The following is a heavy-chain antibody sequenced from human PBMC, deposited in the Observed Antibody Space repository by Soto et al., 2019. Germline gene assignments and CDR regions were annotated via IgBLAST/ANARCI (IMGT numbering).Heavy chain of an antibody. CDR3: SRGSTYYGFLT. V-gene: IGHV4-30-4*01. CDR1: GDSMGSGDYY. J-gene: IGHJ5*02. D-gene: IGHD3-10*01. Sequence: QVQLQDSGPGLVKPSQTLSLTCTVSGDSMGSGDYYWTWIRQPPGKGLEWIGYIYYIGTTFYNPSLESRVNISIDTSKNHFSLRLTSVTAADTAVYYCSRGSTYYGFLTWGQGTLVTVSS. CDR2: IYYIGTT.